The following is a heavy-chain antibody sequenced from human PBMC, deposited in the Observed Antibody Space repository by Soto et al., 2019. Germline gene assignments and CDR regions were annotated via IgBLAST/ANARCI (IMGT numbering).Heavy chain of an antibody. CDR1: GGSINSTDYY. CDR2: ISYSGDT. CDR3: AGDILSVTLGFDP. Sequence: QVQLQESGPGLVKPSQTLSLTCTVSGGSINSTDYYWTWIRQPAGKGLEWIGSISYSGDTYYSPSLKSQFTIPLDPSKNHFPLNLTSVTAADTAVYYGAGDILSVTLGFDPWGRGTLVTFPS. V-gene: IGHV4-30-4*01. J-gene: IGHJ5*02. D-gene: IGHD3-16*02.